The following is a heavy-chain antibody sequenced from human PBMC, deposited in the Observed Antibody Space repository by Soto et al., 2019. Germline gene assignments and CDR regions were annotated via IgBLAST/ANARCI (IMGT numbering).Heavy chain of an antibody. V-gene: IGHV2-5*02. CDR2: IYWDDDK. CDR1: GFSISNSGVG. Sequence: SGPTLVNPTQTLTLTCTFSGFSISNSGVGVGWIRQPPGKALEWLALIYWDDDKRYSPSLKSRLTITMDTSKNQVVLTMTNMDPVDTATYYCAHRIAAPGYFDYWSQGTLVTVSS. D-gene: IGHD6-6*01. CDR3: AHRIAAPGYFDY. J-gene: IGHJ4*02.